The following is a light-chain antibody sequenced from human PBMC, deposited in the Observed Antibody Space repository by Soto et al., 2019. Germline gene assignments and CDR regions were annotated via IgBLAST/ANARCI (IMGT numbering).Light chain of an antibody. CDR2: GAI. CDR3: QKYYNAPRT. J-gene: IGKJ1*01. CDR1: QDIANY. Sequence: DIQMTQSPSSLSASVGDRVTITCRASQDIANYLAWYQQKPGKVPKLLIYGAITLQSGVPSRFSGSGSGTDFTLTISSLQPEDFATYYCQKYYNAPRTFGQGTKV. V-gene: IGKV1-27*01.